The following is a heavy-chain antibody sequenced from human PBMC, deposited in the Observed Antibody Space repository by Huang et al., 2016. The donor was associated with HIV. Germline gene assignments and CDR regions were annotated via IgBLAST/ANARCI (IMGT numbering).Heavy chain of an antibody. CDR1: GFTFSSYS. CDR3: ARVRTTRTMVRGVYYWYFDL. Sequence: EVQLVESGGGLVKPGGSLRLSCAASGFTFSSYSMNWVRQAPGKGLEWVSSISSSSSYIYYADSVKGRFTISRDNAKNSLYLQMNSLRAEDTAVYYCARVRTTRTMVRGVYYWYFDLWGRGTLVTVSS. D-gene: IGHD3-10*01. J-gene: IGHJ2*01. V-gene: IGHV3-21*01. CDR2: ISSSSSYI.